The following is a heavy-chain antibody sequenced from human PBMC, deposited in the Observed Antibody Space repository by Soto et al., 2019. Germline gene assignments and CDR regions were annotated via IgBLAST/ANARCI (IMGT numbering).Heavy chain of an antibody. CDR1: GGSVSSNSYS. V-gene: IGHV4-31*03. Sequence: SETLSLTCTVSGGSVSSNSYSWSWIRQHPGKGLEWIGYIYYSVTTYYNPSLKSRVTISVDTSKNQFSLKLSSVTAADTAVYYCARDYRASYPAYYYYGMDVWGQGTTVTVSS. J-gene: IGHJ6*02. CDR2: IYYSVTT. CDR3: ARDYRASYPAYYYYGMDV. D-gene: IGHD3-16*02.